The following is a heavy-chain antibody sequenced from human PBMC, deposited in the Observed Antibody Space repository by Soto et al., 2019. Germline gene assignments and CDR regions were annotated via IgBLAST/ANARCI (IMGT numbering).Heavy chain of an antibody. CDR2: IYPGDSDT. Sequence: GESLKISCKGSGYSFTSYWIGWVRQMPGKGLEWMGIIYPGDSDTRYSPSFQGQVTISADKSISTAYLQWSSLKASDTAMYYCARPPDYCSSTSCTVDYWGQGTLVPVSS. CDR1: GYSFTSYW. CDR3: ARPPDYCSSTSCTVDY. D-gene: IGHD2-2*01. J-gene: IGHJ4*02. V-gene: IGHV5-51*01.